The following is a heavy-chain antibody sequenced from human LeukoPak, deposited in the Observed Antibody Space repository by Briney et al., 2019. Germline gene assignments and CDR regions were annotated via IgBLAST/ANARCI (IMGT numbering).Heavy chain of an antibody. CDR3: ARGKPPYRFDP. CDR2: IYTSGST. CDR1: GGSISSYY. Sequence: PSETLSLTCTVSGGSISSYYWSWIRQPAGKGLEWIGRIYTSGSTNYNPPLKSRVTISVDTSKNQFSLKLSSVTAADTAVYYCARGKPPYRFDPWGQGTLVTVSS. J-gene: IGHJ5*02. V-gene: IGHV4-4*07.